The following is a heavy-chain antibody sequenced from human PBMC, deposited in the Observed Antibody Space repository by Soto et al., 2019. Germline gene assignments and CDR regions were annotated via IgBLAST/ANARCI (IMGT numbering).Heavy chain of an antibody. D-gene: IGHD3-3*02. J-gene: IGHJ4*02. CDR3: ARLPSRHLVDY. V-gene: IGHV4-39*01. Sequence: SETLSLTCTVPGSSINSSGYYWGWIRQPPGKGLEWIGSMFYGVSTYYNPSLKSRVTVSVDTSKNQFSLNLRSVTAADTAVYYCARLPSRHLVDYWGQGTLVTVSS. CDR2: MFYGVST. CDR1: GSSINSSGYY.